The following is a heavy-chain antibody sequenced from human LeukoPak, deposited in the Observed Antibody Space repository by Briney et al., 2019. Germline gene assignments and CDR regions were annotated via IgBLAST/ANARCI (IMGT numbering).Heavy chain of an antibody. D-gene: IGHD2-21*02. CDR3: ARDPNVVVTAGRDYYFDY. V-gene: IGHV1-46*01. Sequence: ASVTVSCTASGYTFTSYYMHWVRQAPGQGLEWMGIINPSGGSTSYAQKFQGRVTMTRDTSTSTVYMELSSLRSEDTAVYYCARDPNVVVTAGRDYYFDYWGQGTLVTVSS. CDR1: GYTFTSYY. CDR2: INPSGGST. J-gene: IGHJ4*02.